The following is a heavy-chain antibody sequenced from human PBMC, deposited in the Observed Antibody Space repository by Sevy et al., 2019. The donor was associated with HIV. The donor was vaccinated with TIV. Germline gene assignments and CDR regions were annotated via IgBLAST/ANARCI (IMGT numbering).Heavy chain of an antibody. CDR2: FYYTGST. Sequence: SETLSLTCTVSGGSISPYYWSWIRQPPGKGLEWVGCFYYTGSTNYNPSLEGRATISVDASKNQFFLKLTSVTAADTAVYYCARQGGVVDYGMDVWGQGTTVTVSS. V-gene: IGHV4-59*01. D-gene: IGHD3-3*01. CDR1: GGSISPYY. CDR3: ARQGGVVDYGMDV. J-gene: IGHJ6*02.